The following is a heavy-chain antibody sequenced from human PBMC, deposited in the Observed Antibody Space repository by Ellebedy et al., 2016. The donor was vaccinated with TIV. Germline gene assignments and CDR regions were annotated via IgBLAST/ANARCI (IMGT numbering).Heavy chain of an antibody. Sequence: MPSETLSLTCTVSGDSISSSGYYWGWIRQPPGKGLEWIGSFSQSGSTYYNPSLTSPVTISVDTSKNQFSLKLSSVTAADTAIFYCARHSTVTTIGTWGQGALVTVSS. V-gene: IGHV4-39*01. CDR1: GDSISSSGYY. CDR2: FSQSGST. D-gene: IGHD4-17*01. J-gene: IGHJ5*02. CDR3: ARHSTVTTIGT.